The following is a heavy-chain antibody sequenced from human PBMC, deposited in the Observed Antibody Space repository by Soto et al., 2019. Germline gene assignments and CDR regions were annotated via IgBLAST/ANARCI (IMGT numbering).Heavy chain of an antibody. CDR3: ARIPGIAAAGKELGYYYYGMDV. Sequence: ASVKVSCKASGYTFTSYAMHWVRQAPGQRLEWMGWINAGNGNTKYSQKFQGRVTITRDTSASTAYMELSSLRSEDTAVYYCARIPGIAAAGKELGYYYYGMDVWGQGTTVTVS. CDR2: INAGNGNT. J-gene: IGHJ6*02. CDR1: GYTFTSYA. V-gene: IGHV1-3*01. D-gene: IGHD6-13*01.